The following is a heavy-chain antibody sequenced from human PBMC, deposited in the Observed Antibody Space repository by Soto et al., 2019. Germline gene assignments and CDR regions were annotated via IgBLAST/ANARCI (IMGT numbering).Heavy chain of an antibody. CDR3: AKDTGRGGGSVFDY. CDR1: GFIFSNYA. J-gene: IGHJ4*02. CDR2: ISCSGADT. Sequence: EVQLLASGGGLVQPGGSLRLSCAPSGFIFSNYAMSWVRPGRGKRLEWVSAISCSGADTYYTESVKCRFTISRDNFKNTMYLQMNSLRAKDTAVYYCAKDTGRGGGSVFDYWGQGTLVTVSS. V-gene: IGHV3-23*01. D-gene: IGHD2-15*01.